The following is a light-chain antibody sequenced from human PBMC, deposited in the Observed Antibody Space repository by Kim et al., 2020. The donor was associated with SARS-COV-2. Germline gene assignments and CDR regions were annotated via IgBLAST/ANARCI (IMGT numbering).Light chain of an antibody. CDR2: ETS. CDR3: FLAYSGVVV. CDR1: TGTVTSGHF. V-gene: IGLV7-46*01. Sequence: QAVVTQEPSVTVSPGGTVTLTCGSSTGTVTSGHFPYWFQQKPGQVPTTLIFETSNKHSWTPARFSGSLLGGKAALTLSGARPEDEADYYCFLAYSGVVVFGGGTRLTVL. J-gene: IGLJ2*01.